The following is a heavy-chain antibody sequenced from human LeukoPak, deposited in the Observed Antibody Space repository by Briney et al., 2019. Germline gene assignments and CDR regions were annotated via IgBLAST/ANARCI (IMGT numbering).Heavy chain of an antibody. CDR1: GYTFTDYY. V-gene: IGHV1-2*02. Sequence: ASVEVSCKASGYTFTDYYMHWVRQAPGQGLEWMGWINPNNGGTTYAQKFQGRVTMTRDTSISTAYMELGRLTSDDTAMYFCLRDLTYGGISSPDCWGQGSLVTVSS. CDR3: LRDLTYGGISSPDC. J-gene: IGHJ4*02. D-gene: IGHD4/OR15-4a*01. CDR2: INPNNGGT.